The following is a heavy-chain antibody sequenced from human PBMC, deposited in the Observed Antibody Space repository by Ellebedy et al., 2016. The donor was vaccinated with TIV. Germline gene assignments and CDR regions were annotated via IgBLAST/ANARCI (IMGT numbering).Heavy chain of an antibody. Sequence: GESLKISCAASGFIFSDYYMSWIRQAPGKGLEWISYISSSGTPRYYADPVKGRFPIPRDNAKNSRDLQMNILRADDTAVYYCARDTRFIEQRHNWFDPWGQGAQVTVSS. D-gene: IGHD6-25*01. V-gene: IGHV3-11*01. J-gene: IGHJ5*02. CDR1: GFIFSDYY. CDR3: ARDTRFIEQRHNWFDP. CDR2: ISSSGTPR.